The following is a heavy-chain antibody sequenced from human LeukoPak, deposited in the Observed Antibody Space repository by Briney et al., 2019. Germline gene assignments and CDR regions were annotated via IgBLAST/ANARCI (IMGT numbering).Heavy chain of an antibody. J-gene: IGHJ4*02. V-gene: IGHV1-18*01. Sequence: ASVKVSCKASGYTFTSYGISWVRQAPGQGLEWMGWISAYNGNTNYAQKLQGRVTMTTDTSTSTAYMELRSLRSDDTAVYYCARVLTMARALGVHYNDYWGQGTLVTLSS. CDR1: GYTFTSYG. CDR2: ISAYNGNT. CDR3: ARVLTMARALGVHYNDY. D-gene: IGHD3-10*01.